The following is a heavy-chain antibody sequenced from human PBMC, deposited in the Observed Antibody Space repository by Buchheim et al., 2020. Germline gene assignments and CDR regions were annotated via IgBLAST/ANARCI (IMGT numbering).Heavy chain of an antibody. Sequence: EVQLVESGGGLVQPGGSLRLSCAASGFTFSSYEMNWDRQAPGKGLEWVSYISSSGSTIYYADSVKGRFTISRDNAKNSLYLQMNSLRAEDTAVYYCAILWFGELLPYYYYGMDVWGQGTT. J-gene: IGHJ6*02. CDR2: ISSSGSTI. V-gene: IGHV3-48*03. D-gene: IGHD3-10*01. CDR1: GFTFSSYE. CDR3: AILWFGELLPYYYYGMDV.